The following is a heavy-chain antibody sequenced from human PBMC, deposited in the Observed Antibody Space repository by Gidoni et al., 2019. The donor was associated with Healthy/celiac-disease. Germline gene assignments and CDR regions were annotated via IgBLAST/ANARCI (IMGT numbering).Heavy chain of an antibody. J-gene: IGHJ6*02. Sequence: EVQLVESGGGLVQPGGSLIHSCAASGCTFRSSWMCWVRQAPGKGLEWVANIKQDGSEKYYVDSVKGRFTISRDNAKNSLYLQMNSLRAEDTAEYYCTRKIYCSSTSCYLDYYYGMDVWGQGTTVTVSS. V-gene: IGHV3-7*01. D-gene: IGHD2-2*01. CDR3: TRKIYCSSTSCYLDYYYGMDV. CDR1: GCTFRSSW. CDR2: IKQDGSEK.